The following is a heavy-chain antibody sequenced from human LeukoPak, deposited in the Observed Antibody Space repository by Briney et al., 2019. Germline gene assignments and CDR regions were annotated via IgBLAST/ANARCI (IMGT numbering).Heavy chain of an antibody. CDR3: ASLYDILTGSWFDP. CDR2: IYYSGST. J-gene: IGHJ5*02. CDR1: GGSISSYY. D-gene: IGHD3-9*01. V-gene: IGHV4-59*01. Sequence: PSETLSLTCTVSGGSISSYYWSWIRQPPGKGLEWIGYIYYSGSTNYSPSLKSRVTISVDTSKNQFSLKLSSVIAADTAVYYCASLYDILTGSWFDPWGQGTLVTVSS.